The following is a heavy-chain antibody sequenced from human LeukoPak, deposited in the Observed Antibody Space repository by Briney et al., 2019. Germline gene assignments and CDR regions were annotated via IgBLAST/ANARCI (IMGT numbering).Heavy chain of an antibody. J-gene: IGHJ4*02. D-gene: IGHD5-12*01. CDR1: DYSISSIYC. CDR3: ARHAENGYDRFDH. CDR2: ICHSGST. Sequence: KPSETLSLTCTVSDYSISSIYCWGWIRQPPGTGLEWIGTICHSGSTYYNASLKSRVTISIDTSMNQFSLRLNSVTAADTAVYYCARHAENGYDRFDHWGQGTLVTVSS. V-gene: IGHV4-38-2*02.